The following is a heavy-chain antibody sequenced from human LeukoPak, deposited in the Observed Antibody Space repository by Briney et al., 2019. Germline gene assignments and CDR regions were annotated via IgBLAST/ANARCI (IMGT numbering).Heavy chain of an antibody. D-gene: IGHD6-13*01. CDR2: ISYDGSNK. CDR1: GFTFSSYG. CDR3: AKDRSSSWTNWFDP. V-gene: IGHV3-30*18. J-gene: IGHJ5*02. Sequence: GGSLRLSCAASGFTFSSYGMHWVRQAPGKGLEWVAVISYDGSNKYYADSVKGRFTISRDNSKNTLFLQMNSLRAEDTAVYYCAKDRSSSWTNWFDPWGQGTLVTVSS.